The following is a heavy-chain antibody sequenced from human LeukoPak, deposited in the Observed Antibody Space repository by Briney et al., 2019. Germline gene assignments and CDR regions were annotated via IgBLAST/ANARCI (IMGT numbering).Heavy chain of an antibody. CDR2: ISSSGSTI. D-gene: IGHD3-22*01. Sequence: GGSLRLSCAASGFTFSDYYMSWIRQAPGKGLEWVSYISSSGSTIYYADSVKGRFTISRDNAKNSLYLQMNSLRAEDTAVYYCAKAMDSSGYYLAFAYWGQGALVTVSS. CDR3: AKAMDSSGYYLAFAY. CDR1: GFTFSDYY. J-gene: IGHJ4*02. V-gene: IGHV3-11*01.